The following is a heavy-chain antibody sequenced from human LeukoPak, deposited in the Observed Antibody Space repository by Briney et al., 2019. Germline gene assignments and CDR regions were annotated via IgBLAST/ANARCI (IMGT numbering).Heavy chain of an antibody. Sequence: GGSLRLSCAASGFNFKSYSMNWVRQAPGKGLVWVSFISSTSSDLLYADSVKGRFTVSRDNGKNSLYLQMNSLRAEDTAVYYCSRGGGHFFDYWGQGSLVTVSS. D-gene: IGHD5-12*01. CDR3: SRGGGHFFDY. CDR1: GFNFKSYS. J-gene: IGHJ4*02. V-gene: IGHV3-21*06. CDR2: ISSTSSDL.